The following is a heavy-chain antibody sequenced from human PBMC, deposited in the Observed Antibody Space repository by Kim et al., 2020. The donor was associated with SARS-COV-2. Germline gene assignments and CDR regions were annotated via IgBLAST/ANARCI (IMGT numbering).Heavy chain of an antibody. CDR2: ISAYNGNT. J-gene: IGHJ4*02. V-gene: IGHV1-18*04. D-gene: IGHD2-2*01. Sequence: ASVKVSCKASGYTFTSYGISWARQAPGQGLEWMGWISAYNGNTNYAQKLQGRVTMTTDTSTSTAYMELRSLRSDDTAVYYCARSGNGYCSSTSCYGYWGQGTLVTVSS. CDR1: GYTFTSYG. CDR3: ARSGNGYCSSTSCYGY.